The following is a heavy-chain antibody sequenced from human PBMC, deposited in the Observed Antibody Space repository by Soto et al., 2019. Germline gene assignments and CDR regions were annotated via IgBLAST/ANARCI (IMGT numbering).Heavy chain of an antibody. J-gene: IGHJ6*02. V-gene: IGHV3-23*01. CDR1: GFSLSTYA. Sequence: EVQLLESGGDWVQPGGSLRLSCEGSGFSLSTYAMSWVRQAPGKGLEWVSAMSAGDGRTYYADSVKGRFTVSRDNSKNTLFLQMNSLRADDTAIYYCAKDDFWSVHGAGELFYYAMDVWGQGTTVTVSS. D-gene: IGHD3-3*01. CDR3: AKDDFWSVHGAGELFYYAMDV. CDR2: MSAGDGRT.